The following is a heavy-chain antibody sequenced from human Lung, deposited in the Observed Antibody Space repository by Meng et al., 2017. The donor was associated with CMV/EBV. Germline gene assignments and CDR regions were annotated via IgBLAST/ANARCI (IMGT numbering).Heavy chain of an antibody. V-gene: IGHV3-30*04. CDR3: ARGIKEWSYFYYHAMDV. D-gene: IGHD3-3*01. J-gene: IGHJ6*02. Sequence: GGSXRLXCAASGFXFSSSAMHWVRQAPGKGLEWVAVVSYDGSHKYYADSVKGRFTISRDNSKNSLYLQMNSLRPEDTAVYYCARGIKEWSYFYYHAMDVWXQGSXVTVSS. CDR1: GFXFSSSA. CDR2: VSYDGSHK.